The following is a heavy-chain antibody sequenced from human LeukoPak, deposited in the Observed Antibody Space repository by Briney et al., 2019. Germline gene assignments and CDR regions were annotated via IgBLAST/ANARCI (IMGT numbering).Heavy chain of an antibody. CDR2: IYTSGST. Sequence: SETLSLTCTVSGGSISSYYWSWIRQPPGKGLEWIGYIYTSGSTNYYPSLKSRVTISVDTSKNQFSLKLSSVTAADTAVYYCARLLAYHSSRTFDPWGQGTLVTVSS. D-gene: IGHD6-13*01. V-gene: IGHV4-4*09. CDR3: ARLLAYHSSRTFDP. J-gene: IGHJ5*02. CDR1: GGSISSYY.